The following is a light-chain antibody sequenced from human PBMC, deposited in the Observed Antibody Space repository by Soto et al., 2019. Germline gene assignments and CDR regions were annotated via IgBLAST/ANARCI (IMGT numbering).Light chain of an antibody. V-gene: IGKV3D-15*01. CDR2: ASS. Sequence: VMTQSPANLSVSPGEGVTLFCRASQNVASNIAWYQVKPAQPPRLLIYASSTRATGIPATFSGSGSGTQFSLTFSSLQSEDSAVYYSLHYYHWGLSFGGGTKVEI. CDR3: LHYYHWGLS. CDR1: QNVASN. J-gene: IGKJ4*01.